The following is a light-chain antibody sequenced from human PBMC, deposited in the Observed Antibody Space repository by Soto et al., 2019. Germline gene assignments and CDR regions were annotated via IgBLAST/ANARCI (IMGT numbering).Light chain of an antibody. Sequence: QAVVTQPPSVSGAPGQRVTISCTGSSSNIGAGYDVHWYQHLSGTAPKLLVHGNNDRPSGVPDRFSASKSGTSASLAITGLQVEDEADYYCQSFDSRLSGWVFGGGTKVTVL. J-gene: IGLJ2*01. CDR3: QSFDSRLSGWV. V-gene: IGLV1-40*01. CDR1: SSNIGAGYD. CDR2: GNN.